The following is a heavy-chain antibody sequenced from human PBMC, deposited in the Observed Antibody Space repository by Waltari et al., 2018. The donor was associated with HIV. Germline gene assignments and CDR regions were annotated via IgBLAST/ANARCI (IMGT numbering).Heavy chain of an antibody. Sequence: EVQLVESGGGLVQPGGSLRLSCAASGFTFSSYWMSWVRQAPGKGLEWVANIKQDGSEKYYVDSVKGRFTISRDNAKNSLYLQMNSLRAEDTAVYYCARDRGHLGFYYFDYWGQGTLVTVSS. CDR3: ARDRGHLGFYYFDY. CDR2: IKQDGSEK. V-gene: IGHV3-7*01. J-gene: IGHJ4*02. D-gene: IGHD3-16*01. CDR1: GFTFSSYW.